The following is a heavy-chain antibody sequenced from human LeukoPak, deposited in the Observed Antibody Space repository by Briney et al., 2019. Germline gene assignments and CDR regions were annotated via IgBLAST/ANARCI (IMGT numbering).Heavy chain of an antibody. J-gene: IGHJ1*01. D-gene: IGHD2-2*01. CDR3: ASQGDCSSTSRYPYFQH. Sequence: GRSLRLSCAASGFTFSSYGMHWVRQAPGKGLEWVAVKSYDGSNKYYADSVKGRFTISRDNSKNTLYLQMNSLRAEDTAVYYCASQGDCSSTSRYPYFQHWGQGTLVTVSS. CDR1: GFTFSSYG. CDR2: KSYDGSNK. V-gene: IGHV3-30*03.